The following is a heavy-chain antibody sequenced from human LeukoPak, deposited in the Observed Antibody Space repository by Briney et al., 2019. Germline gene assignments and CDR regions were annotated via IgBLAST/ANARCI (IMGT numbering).Heavy chain of an antibody. CDR2: IYWDDDK. J-gene: IGHJ4*02. Sequence: SGPTLVNPTQTLTLTCTFSGFSFSTSGVGVGWIRQPPGKALEWLALIYWDDDKRYSPSLKNRLTITKDTSKNQVVLTMTNMDPVDTATYYCAHAMIRGVIMSPYYFDYWGQGTLVTVSS. CDR3: AHAMIRGVIMSPYYFDY. D-gene: IGHD3-10*01. CDR1: GFSFSTSGVG. V-gene: IGHV2-5*02.